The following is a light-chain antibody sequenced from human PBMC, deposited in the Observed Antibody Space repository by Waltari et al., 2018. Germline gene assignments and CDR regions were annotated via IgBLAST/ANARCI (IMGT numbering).Light chain of an antibody. CDR2: GAS. Sequence: EIVLTQSPGTLSFSPGDRATLSCRASQSVSRTLAWYQQKPGQAPRLLIYGASTRATGMPDRFSGGGSGTDFSLTISRLEPEDFAVYYCQHYVRLPGTFGQGTKVEIK. CDR1: QSVSRT. J-gene: IGKJ1*01. V-gene: IGKV3-20*01. CDR3: QHYVRLPGT.